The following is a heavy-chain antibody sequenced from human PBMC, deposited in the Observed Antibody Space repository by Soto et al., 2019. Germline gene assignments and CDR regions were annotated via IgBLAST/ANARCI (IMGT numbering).Heavy chain of an antibody. J-gene: IGHJ4*02. V-gene: IGHV4-61*01. CDR1: GGSFKSGSYY. CDR3: ATDFDYFAS. Sequence: QVHLQESGPGLVRPSETLSLTCTVSGGSFKSGSYYWSWIRQPPGKGLEWIRYVYHTGRTDYNPSLKRRVPISMDTSNNQFSLDLDSVTPADTAVYFCATDFDYFASWGQGTLAT. D-gene: IGHD3-3*01. CDR2: VYHTGRT.